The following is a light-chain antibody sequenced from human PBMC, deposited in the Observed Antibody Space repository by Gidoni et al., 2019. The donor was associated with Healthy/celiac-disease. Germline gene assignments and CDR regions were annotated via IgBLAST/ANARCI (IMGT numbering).Light chain of an antibody. J-gene: IGKJ2*01. CDR1: QSVSSN. Sequence: PGERATLSCRASQSVSSNLAWYQQKPGQAPRLLIYGASTRATGIPARFSGSGSGTEFTLTISSLQSEDFAVYYCQQYNNWPLFXQXTKLEIK. V-gene: IGKV3-15*01. CDR2: GAS. CDR3: QQYNNWPL.